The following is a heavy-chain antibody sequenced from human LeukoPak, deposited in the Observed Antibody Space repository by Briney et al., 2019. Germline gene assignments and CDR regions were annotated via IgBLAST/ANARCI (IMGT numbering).Heavy chain of an antibody. D-gene: IGHD6-13*01. Sequence: GRSLRLSCEVSEFTFSHFAMHWVRQAPGKGLEWVAVISYDGSNKYYADSVKGRFTISRDNSKNTLYLQMNSLRAEDTAVYYCARVGIAAAGNFDYWGQGTLVTVSS. CDR1: EFTFSHFA. CDR3: ARVGIAAAGNFDY. J-gene: IGHJ4*02. CDR2: ISYDGSNK. V-gene: IGHV3-30*01.